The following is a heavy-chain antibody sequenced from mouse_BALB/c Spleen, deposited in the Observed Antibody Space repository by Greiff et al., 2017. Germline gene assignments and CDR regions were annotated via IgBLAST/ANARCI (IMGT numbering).Heavy chain of an antibody. V-gene: IGHV5-6-5*01. CDR2: ISSGGST. CDR1: GFTFSSYA. J-gene: IGHJ4*01. Sequence: EVMLVESGGGLVKPGGSLKLSCAASGFTFSSYAMSWVRQTPEKRLEWVASISSGGSTYYPDSVKGRFTISRDNARNILYLQMSSLRSEDTAMYYCASGDYDYDGQDYYAMDDWGQGTSVTVSS. D-gene: IGHD2-4*01. CDR3: ASGDYDYDGQDYYAMDD.